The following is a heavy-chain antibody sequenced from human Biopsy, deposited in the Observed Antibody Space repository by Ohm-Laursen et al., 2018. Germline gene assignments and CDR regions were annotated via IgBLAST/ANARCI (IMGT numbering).Heavy chain of an antibody. J-gene: IGHJ4*02. D-gene: IGHD1/OR15-1a*01. V-gene: IGHV3-48*01. CDR3: ARGRTGG. CDR2: ISSGSSPI. Sequence: LTLTFAASGFTFSSYSLNWVRQAPGKGLEWVSFISSGSSPIYYADSVKGRFTISRDDAKNSLYLQMNSLRAEDTAVYYCARGRTGGWGQGTLVTVSS. CDR1: GFTFSSYS.